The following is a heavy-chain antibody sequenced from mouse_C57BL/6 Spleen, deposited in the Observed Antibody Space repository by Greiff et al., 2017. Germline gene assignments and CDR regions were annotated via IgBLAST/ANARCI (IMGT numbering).Heavy chain of an antibody. D-gene: IGHD1-1*01. J-gene: IGHJ4*01. V-gene: IGHV5-17*01. CDR1: GFTFSDYG. CDR2: ISSGSSTI. CDR3: AIGSSYGCYAMDY. Sequence: EVKLMESGGGLVKPGGSLKLSCAASGFTFSDYGMHWVRQAPEKGLEWVAYISSGSSTISYADTVKGRFTISRDNAKNTLFLQMTSLRSEDTAMYYCAIGSSYGCYAMDYWGQGTSVTVSS.